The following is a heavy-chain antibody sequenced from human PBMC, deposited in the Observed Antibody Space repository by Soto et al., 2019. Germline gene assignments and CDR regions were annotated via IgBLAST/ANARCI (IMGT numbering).Heavy chain of an antibody. CDR2: ISGSGGST. J-gene: IGHJ3*02. D-gene: IGHD6-6*01. CDR3: AKDGETQYSSSSEGPAFDI. Sequence: GGSPSPSRAATGCPFSRYPMIWVRQALGKGLEWVSAISGSGGSTYYADSVKGRFTISRDNSKNTLYLQMNSLRAEDTAVYYCAKDGETQYSSSSEGPAFDIWGQGTMVTFSS. V-gene: IGHV3-23*01. CDR1: GCPFSRYP.